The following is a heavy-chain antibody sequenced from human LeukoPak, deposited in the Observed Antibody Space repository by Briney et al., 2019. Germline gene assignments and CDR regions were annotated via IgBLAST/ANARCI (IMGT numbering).Heavy chain of an antibody. D-gene: IGHD4-17*01. CDR3: ARDRSGPDYGDPGIPAFDI. CDR1: GYTFTGYY. V-gene: IGHV1-2*02. CDR2: INPNSGGT. J-gene: IGHJ3*02. Sequence: GASVKVSCKASGYTFTGYYMHWVRQAPGQGLEWMGWINPNSGGTNYAQKFQGRVTITRDTSISTAYMELSRLRSDDTAVYYCARDRSGPDYGDPGIPAFDIWGQGTMVTVSS.